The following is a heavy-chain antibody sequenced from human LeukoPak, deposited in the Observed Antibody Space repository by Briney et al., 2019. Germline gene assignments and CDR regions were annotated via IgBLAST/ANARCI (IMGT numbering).Heavy chain of an antibody. CDR3: ARSSGHSYGDFDY. CDR2: THHSGAT. CDR1: GVSITSNY. D-gene: IGHD5-18*01. J-gene: IGHJ4*02. Sequence: PSETLSLTCSVSGVSITSNYWSWIRQPPGKGLEWLGYTHHSGATSYNPSLKSRSTMSLDTSNDQFSLKLSSVTAADTAVYYCARSSGHSYGDFDYWGQGNLVTVSS. V-gene: IGHV4-59*01.